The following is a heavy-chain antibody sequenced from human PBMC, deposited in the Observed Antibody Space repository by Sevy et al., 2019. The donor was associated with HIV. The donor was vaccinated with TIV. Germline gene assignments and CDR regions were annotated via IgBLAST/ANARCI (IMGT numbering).Heavy chain of an antibody. CDR1: GFTFGSNW. CDR3: ARGFGSAYYDL. Sequence: GGSLRLSCGAAGFTFGSNWMHWVRQVPGKGLVWVADINSDGRTTFYADSVKGRFTISRDNANNTLHLQMNSLSAEDTAVYFCARGFGSAYYDLWGQGTLVTVSS. J-gene: IGHJ4*02. D-gene: IGHD1-26*01. CDR2: INSDGRTT. V-gene: IGHV3-74*01.